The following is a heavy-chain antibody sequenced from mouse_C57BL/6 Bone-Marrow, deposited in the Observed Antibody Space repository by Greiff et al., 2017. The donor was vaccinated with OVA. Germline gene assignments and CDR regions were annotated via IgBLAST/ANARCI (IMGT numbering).Heavy chain of an antibody. CDR3: ARSHNYYGSSYWYFDV. CDR2: IWSGGST. J-gene: IGHJ1*03. D-gene: IGHD1-1*01. CDR1: GFSLTSYG. Sequence: VHLVESGPGLVQPSQSLSITCTVSGFSLTSYGVHWVRQSPGKGLEWLGVIWSGGSTDYNAAFISRLSISKDNSKSQVFFKMNSLQADDTAIYYCARSHNYYGSSYWYFDVWGTGTTVTVSS. V-gene: IGHV2-2*01.